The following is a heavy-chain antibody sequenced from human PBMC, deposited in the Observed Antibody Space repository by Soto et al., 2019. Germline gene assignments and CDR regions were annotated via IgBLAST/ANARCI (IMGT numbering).Heavy chain of an antibody. CDR3: ASGITAMVMGLGY. CDR2: INPSGGST. CDR1: GYTFTSYY. D-gene: IGHD5-18*01. V-gene: IGHV1-46*01. Sequence: ASVKVSCKASGYTFTSYYMHWVRQAPGQGLEWMGIINPSGGSTSYAQKFQGRVTMTRDTSTSTVYVELSSLRSEDTAVYYCASGITAMVMGLGYWGPGTLVTVS. J-gene: IGHJ4*02.